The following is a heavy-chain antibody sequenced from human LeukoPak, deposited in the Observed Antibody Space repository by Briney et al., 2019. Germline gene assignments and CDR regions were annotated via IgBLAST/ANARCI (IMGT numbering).Heavy chain of an antibody. V-gene: IGHV4-39*07. Sequence: SETLSLTCSVSGDSISSTSFYWGWIRQPPGKGLEWIGSIFYSGTTYYTPSLKSRVTLSLDTSKNHFSLRLTSVTAADTAVYYCARQIAVVEPTDPNWFDSWGQGTQVTVSS. CDR3: ARQIAVVEPTDPNWFDS. CDR2: IFYSGTT. CDR1: GDSISSTSFY. D-gene: IGHD2-21*01. J-gene: IGHJ5*01.